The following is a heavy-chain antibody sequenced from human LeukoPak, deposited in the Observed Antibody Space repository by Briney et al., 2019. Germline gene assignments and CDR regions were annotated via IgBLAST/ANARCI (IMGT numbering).Heavy chain of an antibody. CDR2: INYSGST. J-gene: IGHJ4*02. Sequence: PSETLSLTCTVSGDFIIGSTSYWGWIRQPPGKGLDWIGIINYSGSTYYNPSLRSRVTISVDTSKNQFSLKLNSVTASDTAVYYCARGYDYWGQGTLVTVSS. CDR1: GDFIIGSTSY. D-gene: IGHD3-22*01. CDR3: ARGYDY. V-gene: IGHV4-39*01.